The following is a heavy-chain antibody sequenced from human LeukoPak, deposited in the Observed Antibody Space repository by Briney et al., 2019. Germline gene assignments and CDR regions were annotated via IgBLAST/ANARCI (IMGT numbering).Heavy chain of an antibody. CDR3: AREPGSLGEGGYNPFDY. CDR1: GGSISSSNW. J-gene: IGHJ4*02. D-gene: IGHD5-24*01. Sequence: SGTLSLTCAVSGGSISSSNWWSWVRQPPGKGLEWIGEIYHSGSTNYNPSLKSRVTISVDKSKNQFSLKLSSVTAADTAVYYCAREPGSLGEGGYNPFDYWGQGTLVTVSS. CDR2: IYHSGST. V-gene: IGHV4-4*02.